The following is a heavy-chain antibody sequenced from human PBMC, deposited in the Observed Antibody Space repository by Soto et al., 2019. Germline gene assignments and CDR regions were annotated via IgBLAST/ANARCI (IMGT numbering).Heavy chain of an antibody. J-gene: IGHJ4*02. CDR1: GFTFDDYA. CDR3: AKDSMTTVTNGYFDY. CDR2: ISWNSGSI. V-gene: IGHV3-9*01. Sequence: EVQLVESGGGLVQPGRSLRLSCAASGFTFDDYAMHWVRQAPGKGLEWVSGISWNSGSIGYADSVKGRFTISRDNAKNSLYLQMNSLRAEDTALYYCAKDSMTTVTNGYFDYWGQGTLVTGSS. D-gene: IGHD4-17*01.